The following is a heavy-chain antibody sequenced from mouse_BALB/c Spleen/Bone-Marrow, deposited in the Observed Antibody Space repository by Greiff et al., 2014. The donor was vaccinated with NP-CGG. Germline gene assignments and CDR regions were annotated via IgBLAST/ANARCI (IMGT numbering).Heavy chain of an antibody. CDR3: NRCYYSYYFDD. CDR1: GFNIKDTY. D-gene: IGHD1-2*01. Sequence: DVKLVESGAELVKPGASVKLSCTASGFNIKDTYMHWVKQRPEQGLEWIGRIDPANGNTKYDPKFQGKATITADTSSNTAYLQRNSMTSEDTTVYYCNRCYYSYYFDDGSQGTTLTVSS. V-gene: IGHV14-3*02. J-gene: IGHJ2*01. CDR2: IDPANGNT.